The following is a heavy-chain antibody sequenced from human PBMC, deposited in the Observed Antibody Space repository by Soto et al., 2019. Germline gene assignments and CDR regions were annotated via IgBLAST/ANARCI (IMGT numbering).Heavy chain of an antibody. V-gene: IGHV4-59*01. CDR2: VYHSGST. Sequence: SDTLSLTCTVSGGSITNYVWNWIRQPPGKGLEWIGYVYHSGSTNYNPSLRGRVIISVDTSNNQFSLKLSSVTAADTAVYYCARSNYGAQAHYWGQGTLVTVSS. CDR3: ARSNYGAQAHY. CDR1: GGSITNYV. J-gene: IGHJ4*02. D-gene: IGHD4-17*01.